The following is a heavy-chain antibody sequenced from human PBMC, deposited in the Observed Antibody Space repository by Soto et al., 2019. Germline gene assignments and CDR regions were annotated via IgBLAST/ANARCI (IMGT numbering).Heavy chain of an antibody. V-gene: IGHV4-4*02. J-gene: IGHJ6*02. Sequence: QVQLQESGPGLVKPAGTLTLTCAVSGDSISSSYWWSWVRQSPGRGLEWIGEIYHIGITNYNSSLKSRVSISVDKSKNQFSLKMTYVTGADTAVYYCARDRGKATIYYNGIAVLGQGPTVTVSS. CDR1: GDSISSSYW. CDR2: IYHIGIT. CDR3: ARDRGKATIYYNGIAV.